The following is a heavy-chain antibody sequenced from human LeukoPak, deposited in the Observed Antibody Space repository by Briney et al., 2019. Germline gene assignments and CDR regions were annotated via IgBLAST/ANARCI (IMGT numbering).Heavy chain of an antibody. D-gene: IGHD5-12*01. CDR3: VRSGYADY. J-gene: IGHJ4*02. CDR1: GFTFSSYD. Sequence: GGSLRLSCAASGFTFSSYDMHWVRQAPGEGLEHVSAISSNGVSTDYANSVKGRFTISRDNSKNTLYLQMGSLRVGDMAVYYCVRSGYADYWGQGTLVTVSS. CDR2: ISSNGVST. V-gene: IGHV3-64*01.